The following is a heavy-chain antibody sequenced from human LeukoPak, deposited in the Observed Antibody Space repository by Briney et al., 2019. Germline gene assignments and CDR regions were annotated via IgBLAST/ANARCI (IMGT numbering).Heavy chain of an antibody. CDR2: ISYDGSNK. CDR3: ASSIAAANYGMDV. V-gene: IGHV3-30*04. CDR1: GFTFSSYA. Sequence: QPGGSLRLSCAASGFTFSSYAMHWVRQAPGKGLEWVAVISYDGSNKYYADSVKGRFTISRDDSKNTLYLQMNSLRAEDTAVYYCASSIAAANYGMDVWGQGTTVTVSS. J-gene: IGHJ6*02. D-gene: IGHD6-13*01.